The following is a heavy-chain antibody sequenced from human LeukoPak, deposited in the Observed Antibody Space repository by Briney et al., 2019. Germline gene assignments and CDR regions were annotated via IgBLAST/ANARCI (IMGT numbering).Heavy chain of an antibody. Sequence: PSETLSLTCTVSGGSISSRSYYWGWIRQPPGKGLEWIGNIYYSGSTYYNASLQSRVTISIDTSKNQFSLRLNSVTAADTAMYYCAKSGGYGLIDYWGQGTLVTVSS. CDR2: IYYSGST. CDR1: GGSISSRSYY. D-gene: IGHD1-26*01. V-gene: IGHV4-39*01. J-gene: IGHJ4*02. CDR3: AKSGGYGLIDY.